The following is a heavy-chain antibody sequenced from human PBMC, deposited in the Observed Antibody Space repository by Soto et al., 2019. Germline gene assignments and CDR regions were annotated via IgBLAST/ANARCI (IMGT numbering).Heavy chain of an antibody. D-gene: IGHD3-9*01. CDR3: AKVGRYFDWLLPYFDY. V-gene: IGHV3-23*01. Sequence: GESLKISCAASGFTFSSYAMSWVRQAPGKGLEWVSAISGSGGSTYYADSVKGRFTISRDNSKNTLYLQMNSLRAEDTAVYYCAKVGRYFDWLLPYFDYWGQGTLVTVSS. CDR2: ISGSGGST. J-gene: IGHJ4*02. CDR1: GFTFSSYA.